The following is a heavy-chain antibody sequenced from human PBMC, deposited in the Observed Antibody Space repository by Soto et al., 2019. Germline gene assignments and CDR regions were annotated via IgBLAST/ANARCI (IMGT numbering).Heavy chain of an antibody. CDR1: GGSISSYY. D-gene: IGHD4-17*01. V-gene: IGHV4-59*01. Sequence: PSETLSLTCTVSGGSISSYYWSWIRQPPGKGLEWIGYIYYSGSTNYNPSLKSRVTISVDTSKNQFSLKLSSVTAADTAVYYCARIGVTVTTYYYYYGMDVWGQGTTVTVSS. CDR2: IYYSGST. J-gene: IGHJ6*02. CDR3: ARIGVTVTTYYYYYGMDV.